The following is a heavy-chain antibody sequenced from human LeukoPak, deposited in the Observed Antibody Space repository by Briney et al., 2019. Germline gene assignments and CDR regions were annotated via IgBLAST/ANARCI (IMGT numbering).Heavy chain of an antibody. Sequence: GGSLRLSCAASGFTFSSYSMIWVRQAPGKGLEWVSSISSRSHYIYYADSVKGRFTISRDNAKNSLYLQMDSLRAEDTAVYYCARGGLDDDGDYPDAFDIWGQGTMVTVST. CDR3: ARGGLDDDGDYPDAFDI. CDR1: GFTFSSYS. D-gene: IGHD4-17*01. J-gene: IGHJ3*02. CDR2: ISSRSHYI. V-gene: IGHV3-21*06.